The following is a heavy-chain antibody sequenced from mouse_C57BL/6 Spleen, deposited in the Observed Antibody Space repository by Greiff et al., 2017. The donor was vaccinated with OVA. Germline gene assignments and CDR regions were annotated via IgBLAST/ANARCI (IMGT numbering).Heavy chain of an antibody. D-gene: IGHD2-3*01. CDR2: IWSGGST. J-gene: IGHJ4*01. V-gene: IGHV2-2*01. Sequence: QVQLKESGPGLVQPSQSLSITCTVSGFSLTSYGVHWVRQSPGKGLEWLGVIWSGGSTDYNAAFISRLSISKDNSKSQVFFKMNSLQADDTAIYYCANDGYYDYYAMDYWGQGTSVTVSS. CDR1: GFSLTSYG. CDR3: ANDGYYDYYAMDY.